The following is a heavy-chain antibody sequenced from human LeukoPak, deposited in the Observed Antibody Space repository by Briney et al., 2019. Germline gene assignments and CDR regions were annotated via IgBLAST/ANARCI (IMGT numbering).Heavy chain of an antibody. D-gene: IGHD6-25*01. CDR3: AKDGRGVRTMAATYYYYYGMDV. CDR1: GFTFSSYG. CDR2: IRYDGTNK. J-gene: IGHJ6*02. Sequence: GGSQRLSCAASGFTFSSYGMHWVRQAPGKGLEWVAFIRYDGTNKYYADSVKGRFTISRDNSKNTLYLQMNSLRAEDTAVYYCAKDGRGVRTMAATYYYYYGMDVWGQGTTVTVSS. V-gene: IGHV3-30*02.